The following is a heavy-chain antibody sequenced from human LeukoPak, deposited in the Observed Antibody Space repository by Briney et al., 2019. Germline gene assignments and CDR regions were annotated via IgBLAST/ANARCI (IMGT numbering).Heavy chain of an antibody. J-gene: IGHJ4*02. Sequence: SETLSLTCDVSGYSISSGYYWGWIRQPPGKGLEWIGSIYHSGGTYYNPSLKSRVTISVDTSKNQFSLKLSSVTAADTAVYYCARQFEQWLVPGEFDYWGQGTLVTVSS. V-gene: IGHV4-38-2*01. CDR3: ARQFEQWLVPGEFDY. CDR2: IYHSGGT. CDR1: GYSISSGYY. D-gene: IGHD6-19*01.